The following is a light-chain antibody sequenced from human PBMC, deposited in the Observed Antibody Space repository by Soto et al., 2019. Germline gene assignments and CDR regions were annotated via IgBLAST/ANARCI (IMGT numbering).Light chain of an antibody. Sequence: SVFTQSPGTLSLSPGAIATLPFRASQSVSNNYLAWYQQNPGQAPRLLIYGASNRATGIPDRFSGSGSGTDFTLTISRLEPEDFAVYYCQQYGSSGTFGQGTKV. CDR1: QSVSNNY. V-gene: IGKV3-20*01. CDR3: QQYGSSGT. J-gene: IGKJ1*01. CDR2: GAS.